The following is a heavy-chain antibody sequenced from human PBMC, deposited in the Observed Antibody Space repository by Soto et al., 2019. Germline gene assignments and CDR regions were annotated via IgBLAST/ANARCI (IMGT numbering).Heavy chain of an antibody. D-gene: IGHD3-9*01. J-gene: IGHJ6*03. CDR3: ASSPHFDWLSNYYYYYMDV. CDR1: GFTFSSHA. Sequence: GGSLRLSCAASGFTFSSHAMSWVRQAPGKGLEWVSAISGSGGSTYYADSVKGRFTISRDNSKNTLYLQMNSLRAEDTAVYYCASSPHFDWLSNYYYYYMDVWGKGTTVPVSS. CDR2: ISGSGGST. V-gene: IGHV3-23*01.